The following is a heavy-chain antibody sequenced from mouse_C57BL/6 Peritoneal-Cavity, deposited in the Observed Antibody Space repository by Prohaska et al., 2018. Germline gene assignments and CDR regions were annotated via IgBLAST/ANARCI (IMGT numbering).Heavy chain of an antibody. Sequence: RPGSSVKLSCKASGYTFTSYWMDWVKQRPGQGLEWIGNIYPSDSETHYNQKFKDKATLTIDKAASTADMQLSSLTSEDSAVYDCARDYDLDYWGQGTTLTVSS. CDR3: ARDYDLDY. D-gene: IGHD1-1*01. CDR1: GYTFTSYW. J-gene: IGHJ2*01. V-gene: IGHV1-61*01. CDR2: IYPSDSET.